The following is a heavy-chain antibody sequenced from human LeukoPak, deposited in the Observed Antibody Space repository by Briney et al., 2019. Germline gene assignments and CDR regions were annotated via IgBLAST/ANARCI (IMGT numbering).Heavy chain of an antibody. CDR3: ARDYPYYFDY. Sequence: GGSLRLSCAVSGFSVSSKYMTWVRQAPGKGLEWVSYISSSSSSIYYADSVKGRFTISRDNAKNSLYLQMNSLRAEDTAVYYCARDYPYYFDYWGQGTLVTVSS. CDR2: ISSSSSSI. J-gene: IGHJ4*02. CDR1: GFSVSSKY. V-gene: IGHV3-48*01.